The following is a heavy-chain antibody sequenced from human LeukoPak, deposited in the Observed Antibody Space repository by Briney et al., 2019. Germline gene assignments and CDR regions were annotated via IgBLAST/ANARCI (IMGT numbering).Heavy chain of an antibody. CDR2: MNPNSGNT. CDR3: ARGEAPLGSSSWGA. D-gene: IGHD6-13*01. Sequence: ASVKVSCKASGYTFTSYDINWVRRATGQGLEWMGWMNPNSGNTGYAQKFQGRVTMTRNTSISTAYMELSSLRSEDTAVYYCARGEAPLGSSSWGAWGQGTLVTVSS. J-gene: IGHJ4*02. V-gene: IGHV1-8*01. CDR1: GYTFTSYD.